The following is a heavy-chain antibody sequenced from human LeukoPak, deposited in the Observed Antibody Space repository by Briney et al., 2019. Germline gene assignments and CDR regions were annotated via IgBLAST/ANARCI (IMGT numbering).Heavy chain of an antibody. CDR3: ARHILGGFDP. CDR2: IHYSGST. CDR1: GGSISSYY. D-gene: IGHD3-10*01. V-gene: IGHV4-59*08. Sequence: SEALSLTCTVSGGSISSYYWSWIRQPPGKGLEWIGYIHYSGSTNYNPSLKSRVTISVDTSNNPFSLKLSSVTAADTAVYFCARHILGGFDPWGQGTLVTVSS. J-gene: IGHJ5*02.